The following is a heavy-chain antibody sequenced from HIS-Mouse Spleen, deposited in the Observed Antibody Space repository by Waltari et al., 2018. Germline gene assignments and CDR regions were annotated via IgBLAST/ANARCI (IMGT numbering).Heavy chain of an antibody. CDR2: IYYSGST. D-gene: IGHD7-27*01. Sequence: QLQLQESGPGLVKPSETLSLTCTVSGGSISSSSYYWGWLRQPPGMGLEWIGRIYYSGSTNYSPHRKSRVTIAVDTSKKQFCLKLRSVTAADTAVYYCARAPATGGSANDAVDIWGQGTMVTVSS. CDR3: ARAPATGGSANDAVDI. V-gene: IGHV4-39*07. CDR1: GGSISSSSYY. J-gene: IGHJ3*02.